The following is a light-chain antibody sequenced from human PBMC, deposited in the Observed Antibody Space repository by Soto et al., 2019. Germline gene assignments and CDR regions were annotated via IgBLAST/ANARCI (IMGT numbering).Light chain of an antibody. CDR2: DAS. V-gene: IGKV1-33*01. Sequence: DIQMTQSPSPLSASLPPRVTITGQASQDISNYLNWYQQKPGKAPKLLIYDASNLETGVPSRFSGSGSGTDFTFTISSLQPEDIATYYCQQYDNLITFGQGTRLEIK. J-gene: IGKJ5*01. CDR3: QQYDNLIT. CDR1: QDISNY.